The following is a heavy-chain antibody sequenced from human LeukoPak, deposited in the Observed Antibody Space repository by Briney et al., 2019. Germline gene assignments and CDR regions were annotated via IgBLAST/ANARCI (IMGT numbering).Heavy chain of an antibody. CDR3: AKGSGRITIFRREPYYYYYYGMDV. J-gene: IGHJ6*02. D-gene: IGHD3-3*01. Sequence: GGSLRLSCAASGFTFSSYAMSWVRQAPGKGLEWVSAISGSGGSTYYADSVKGRFTISRDNSKNTLYLQMNSLRAEDTAVYYCAKGSGRITIFRREPYYYYYYGMDVWGQGTTVTVSS. CDR1: GFTFSSYA. CDR2: ISGSGGST. V-gene: IGHV3-23*01.